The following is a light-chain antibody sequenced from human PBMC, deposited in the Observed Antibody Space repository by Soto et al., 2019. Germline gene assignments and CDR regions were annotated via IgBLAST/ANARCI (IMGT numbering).Light chain of an antibody. CDR2: KAF. CDR1: QSISSW. CDR3: QQYNSYEGT. V-gene: IGKV1-5*03. Sequence: DIQMTQSPSTLSASVGDRVTITCRASQSISSWLAWYQQKPGKAPKLLIYKAFSLEGGVPSRFRGSGSGTEFTLTISSLQPDDFATYYCQQYNSYEGTFGQGTKVDIK. J-gene: IGKJ1*01.